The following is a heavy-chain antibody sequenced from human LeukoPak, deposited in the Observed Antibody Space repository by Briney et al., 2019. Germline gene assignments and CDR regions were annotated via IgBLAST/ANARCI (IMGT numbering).Heavy chain of an antibody. D-gene: IGHD6-13*01. Sequence: SETLSLTCTVSGGSFSGYYWSWIRQPPGKGLEWIGYIYYSGSTNYNPSLKSRVTISVDTSKNQFSLKLSSVTAADTAVYYCARDGGIAAAGTGWFDPWGQGTLVTVSS. CDR2: IYYSGST. CDR3: ARDGGIAAAGTGWFDP. J-gene: IGHJ5*02. CDR1: GGSFSGYY. V-gene: IGHV4-59*01.